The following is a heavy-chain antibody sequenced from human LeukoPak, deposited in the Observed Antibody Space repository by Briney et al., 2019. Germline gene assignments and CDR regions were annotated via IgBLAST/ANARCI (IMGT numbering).Heavy chain of an antibody. J-gene: IGHJ4*02. Sequence: GGSLRLSCAASGFTFSSYWMSWLRQAPGKGLEWVANIKEDGSEKYYVDSVKGRFTISRDNAKNSLYLQMNSLRAEDTAVYYCARRYCGGDCHSPYFDYWGQGTLVTVSS. CDR1: GFTFSSYW. V-gene: IGHV3-7*01. CDR2: IKEDGSEK. CDR3: ARRYCGGDCHSPYFDY. D-gene: IGHD2-21*02.